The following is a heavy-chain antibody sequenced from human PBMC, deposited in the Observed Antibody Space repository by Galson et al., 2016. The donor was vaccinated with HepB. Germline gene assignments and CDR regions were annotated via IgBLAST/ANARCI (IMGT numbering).Heavy chain of an antibody. V-gene: IGHV3-23*01. CDR2: MGGSGGTT. CDR3: AKHHFWSGYYVGS. Sequence: SLRLSCAASGCTFSSYAMSWDRQAPGKGLEWVSAMGGSGGTTSYADSVKGRFTISRDNSKNTLFLQMNSLRAEDTAIYYCAKHHFWSGYYVGSWGQGTLVTVSS. CDR1: GCTFSSYA. D-gene: IGHD3-3*02. J-gene: IGHJ4*02.